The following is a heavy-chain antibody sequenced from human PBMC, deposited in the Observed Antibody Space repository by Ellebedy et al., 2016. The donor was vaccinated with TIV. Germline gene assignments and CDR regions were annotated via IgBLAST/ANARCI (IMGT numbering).Heavy chain of an antibody. D-gene: IGHD3-22*01. Sequence: GGSLRLSCAASGFTVSSNYLTWVRQAPGKGLEWVAVISYDGSYKYYADSVKGRFTISRDNSKNTLFLQMNSLRAEDTAVYYCARGVYDSSGYYPFDYWGQGTLVTVSS. CDR2: ISYDGSYK. CDR1: GFTVSSNY. V-gene: IGHV3-30*14. CDR3: ARGVYDSSGYYPFDY. J-gene: IGHJ4*02.